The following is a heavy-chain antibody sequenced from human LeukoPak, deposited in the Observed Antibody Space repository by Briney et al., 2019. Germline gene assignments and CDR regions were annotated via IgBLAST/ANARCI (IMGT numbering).Heavy chain of an antibody. V-gene: IGHV4-39*07. D-gene: IGHD6-19*01. CDR1: GGSISSSGYY. CDR2: IYYSGTT. J-gene: IGHJ3*02. Sequence: SETLSLTCTVSGGSISSSGYYWGWIRQPPGKGLEWIGIIYYSGTTYYNPSLKSRVTISIDTSKNQFSLKLTSVTAADTAVYYCARDRARWPRLGDAFDIWGQGTMVTVSS. CDR3: ARDRARWPRLGDAFDI.